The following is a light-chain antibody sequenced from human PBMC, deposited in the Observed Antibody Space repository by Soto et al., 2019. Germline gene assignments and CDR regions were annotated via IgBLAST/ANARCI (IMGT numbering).Light chain of an antibody. CDR2: RNN. Sequence: QSVLTQPPSASGTPGQRVTISCSGSSSNFGSNYVYWYQQLPGTAPKLLIYRNNQRPSGVPDRFSGSKSGTSASLAISGLRSEDEADYYCAAWDDSLSAFYVFGTGTKVTVL. CDR1: SSNFGSNY. J-gene: IGLJ1*01. CDR3: AAWDDSLSAFYV. V-gene: IGLV1-47*01.